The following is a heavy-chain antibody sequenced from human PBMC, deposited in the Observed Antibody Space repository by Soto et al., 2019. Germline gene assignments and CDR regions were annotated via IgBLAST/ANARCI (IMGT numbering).Heavy chain of an antibody. CDR3: AKGGNSWSGYSLH. J-gene: IGHJ4*02. CDR2: ISDSSGRT. CDR1: RFTFSNYA. Sequence: EVQLLESGGGLVQPGGSLRLSCAASRFTFSNYAMNWVRQAPGKGLAWVSAISDSSGRTYYADSVKGRFTVSRDNSKNTLYLQMNSLRAEETAVYYCAKGGNSWSGYSLHWGQGTLVTVSS. D-gene: IGHD3-3*01. V-gene: IGHV3-23*01.